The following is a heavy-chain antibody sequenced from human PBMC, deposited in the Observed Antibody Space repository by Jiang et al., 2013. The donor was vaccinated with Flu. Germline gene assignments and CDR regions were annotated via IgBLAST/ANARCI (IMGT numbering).Heavy chain of an antibody. CDR2: ISSSGSTI. CDR3: ARGRGYSYGYLAY. Sequence: PGGSLRLSCAASGFTFSSYEMNWVRQAPGKGLEWVSYISSSGSTIYYADSVKGRFTISRDNAKNSLYLQMNSLRAEDTAVYYCARGRGYSYGYLAYWGQGTLVTVSS. CDR1: GFTFSSYE. J-gene: IGHJ4*02. V-gene: IGHV3-48*03. D-gene: IGHD5-18*01.